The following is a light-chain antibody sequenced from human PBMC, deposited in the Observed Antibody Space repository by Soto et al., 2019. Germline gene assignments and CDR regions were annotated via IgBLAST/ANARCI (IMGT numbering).Light chain of an antibody. CDR3: CSYAGSSTFVV. CDR1: SSDVGSYNL. Sequence: QSVLTQPASVSGSPGQSITISCTGTSSDVGSYNLVSWYQQHPGKAPKLMIYEVSKRPSGVSNRFSGSKSGNTASLTYSGLQAEDEADYYSCSYAGSSTFVVFVGGTKLTVL. J-gene: IGLJ2*01. CDR2: EVS. V-gene: IGLV2-23*02.